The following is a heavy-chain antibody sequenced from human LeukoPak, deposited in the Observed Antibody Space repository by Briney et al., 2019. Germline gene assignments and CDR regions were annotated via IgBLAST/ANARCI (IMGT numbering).Heavy chain of an antibody. D-gene: IGHD5-24*01. CDR1: GYTFTGYY. CDR2: INPNSGGT. CDR3: ARERWLQSPGAFDI. J-gene: IGHJ3*02. V-gene: IGHV1-2*04. Sequence: ASVKVSCKASGYTFTGYYMHWVRQAPGQGLEWMGWINPNSGGTNYAQKFQGWVTMTRDTSISTAYMELSRLRSDDTAVYYCARERWLQSPGAFDIWGQGTMVTVSS.